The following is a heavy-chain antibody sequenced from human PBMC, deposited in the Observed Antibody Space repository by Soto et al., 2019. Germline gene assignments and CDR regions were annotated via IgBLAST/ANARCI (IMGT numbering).Heavy chain of an antibody. J-gene: IGHJ4*02. CDR2: IYHSGST. V-gene: IGHV4-38-2*01. CDR1: GYSISSGYY. Sequence: LSLTCAVSGYSISSGYYWGWIRQPPGKGLEWIGSIYHSGSTYYNPSLKSRVTISVDTSKNQFSLKLSSVTAADTAVYYCASRRDGYNYFGYWGQGTLVTVSS. D-gene: IGHD5-12*01. CDR3: ASRRDGYNYFGY.